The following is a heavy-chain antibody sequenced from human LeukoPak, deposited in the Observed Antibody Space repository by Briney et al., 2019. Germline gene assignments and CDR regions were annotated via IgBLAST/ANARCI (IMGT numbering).Heavy chain of an antibody. CDR3: ARENSYYDFWSGELDYYYMDV. J-gene: IGHJ6*03. CDR2: IYHSGGT. Sequence: SETLSLTCTVSGYSISSGYYWGWIRQPPGKGLEWIGSIYHSGGTYYNPSLKSRVTISVDTSKNQFSLKLSSVTAADTAVYYCARENSYYDFWSGELDYYYMDVWGKGTTVTVSS. V-gene: IGHV4-38-2*02. D-gene: IGHD3-3*01. CDR1: GYSISSGYY.